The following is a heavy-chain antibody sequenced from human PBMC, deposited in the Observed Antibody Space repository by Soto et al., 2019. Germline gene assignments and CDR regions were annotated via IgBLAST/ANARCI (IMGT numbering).Heavy chain of an antibody. Sequence: ASVKVSCKASGYSFTYYHIHWVRQAPGQGLEWLGRINPKSGGTSTAQKFQGWVTMTTDTSISTASIELTRLTSDDTAIYYCARGDSTDCSNGVCSFFYNHDMDVWGQGTTVTVSS. CDR3: ARGDSTDCSNGVCSFFYNHDMDV. D-gene: IGHD2-8*01. CDR1: GYSFTYYH. V-gene: IGHV1-2*04. CDR2: INPKSGGT. J-gene: IGHJ6*02.